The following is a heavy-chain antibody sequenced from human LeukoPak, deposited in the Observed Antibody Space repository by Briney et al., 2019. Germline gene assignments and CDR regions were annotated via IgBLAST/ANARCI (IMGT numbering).Heavy chain of an antibody. CDR1: GGSFSGYY. Sequence: SETLSLTCAVYGGSFSGYYWSWIRQPPGKGLEWIGEINHSGSTNYNPSLKSRVTISVDTSKNQFSLKLSSVTAADTAVYYCVRLVVAATPDYFDYWGQGTLVTVSS. CDR3: VRLVVAATPDYFDY. V-gene: IGHV4-34*01. CDR2: INHSGST. D-gene: IGHD2-15*01. J-gene: IGHJ4*02.